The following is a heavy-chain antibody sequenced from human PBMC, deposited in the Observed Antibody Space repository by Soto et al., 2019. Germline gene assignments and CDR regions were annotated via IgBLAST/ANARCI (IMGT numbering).Heavy chain of an antibody. D-gene: IGHD4-17*01. Sequence: SETLSLTCAVYGGSFSGYYWTWIRQPPGTGLEWIGEINHSGSTNYNPPLKSRVTISVDKSKNQFSLKLSSVTAADTAVYYCARVWTTVTNWFDPWGQGTLVTVSS. CDR2: INHSGST. CDR3: ARVWTTVTNWFDP. V-gene: IGHV4-34*01. CDR1: GGSFSGYY. J-gene: IGHJ5*02.